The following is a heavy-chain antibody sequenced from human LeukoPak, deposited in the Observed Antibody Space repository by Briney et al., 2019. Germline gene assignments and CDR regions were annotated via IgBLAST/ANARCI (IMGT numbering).Heavy chain of an antibody. CDR1: GGSISSYY. J-gene: IGHJ6*02. CDR2: IYYSGST. V-gene: IGHV4-59*12. Sequence: SETLSLTCTVSGGSISSYYWNWIRQRPGKGLEWIGNIYYSGSTYYNPSLKSRVTISVDTSKNQFSLKLSSVTAADTAVYYCARGPPHQSYYYYYGMDVWGQGTTVTVSS. CDR3: ARGPPHQSYYYYYGMDV.